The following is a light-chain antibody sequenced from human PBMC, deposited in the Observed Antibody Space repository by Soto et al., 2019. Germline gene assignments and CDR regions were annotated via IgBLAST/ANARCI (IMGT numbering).Light chain of an antibody. Sequence: QSALTQPRSVSGSPGQSVTISCTGTSSDVGGYNYVSWYQQYPGKAPKLMIYDVTKRPSGVPDRFSGSKSGNTASLTISGLQAEDEADYYCCSYAGSHNWVFGGGTKLTVL. V-gene: IGLV2-11*01. J-gene: IGLJ3*02. CDR3: CSYAGSHNWV. CDR1: SSDVGGYNY. CDR2: DVT.